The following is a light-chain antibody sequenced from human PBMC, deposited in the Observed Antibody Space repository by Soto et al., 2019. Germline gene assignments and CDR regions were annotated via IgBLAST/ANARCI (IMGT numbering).Light chain of an antibody. V-gene: IGLV2-14*01. CDR2: EVA. CDR3: SSFTSSSTVV. J-gene: IGLJ2*01. CDR1: SSDVGIYKY. Sequence: QSALTQPASVSGSPGQSITISCTGTSSDVGIYKYVSWYQQHPGKAPNLMIYEVANRPSGVSNRFSGSKSGNTASLTISGLQADDEADYYCSSFTSSSTVVFGGGTKLTVL.